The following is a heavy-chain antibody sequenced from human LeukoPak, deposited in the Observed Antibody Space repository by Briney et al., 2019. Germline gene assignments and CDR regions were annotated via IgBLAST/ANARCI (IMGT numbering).Heavy chain of an antibody. CDR3: ARQTTATLLFDF. CDR2: ISPNSGGT. V-gene: IGHV1-2*02. J-gene: IGHJ4*02. Sequence: ASVTVSCKASGYTFIGYYIHWVRQAPGQGLEWMGWISPNSGGTNSAQKFQGRVTMTRDTSISTAYMELTRLRSDDTAVYYCARQTTATLLFDFWGQGTLVTVSS. CDR1: GYTFIGYY. D-gene: IGHD4-17*01.